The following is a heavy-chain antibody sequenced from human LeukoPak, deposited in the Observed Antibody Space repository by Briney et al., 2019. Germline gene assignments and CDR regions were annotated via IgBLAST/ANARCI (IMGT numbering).Heavy chain of an antibody. V-gene: IGHV4-34*01. D-gene: IGHD3-22*01. CDR2: INHSGST. CDR1: GGSFSGYY. CDR3: ARFRGGGYYSKGAFDI. J-gene: IGHJ3*02. Sequence: ASETLSLTCAVYGGSFSGYYWSWIRQPPGKGLEWIGEINHSGSTNYNPSLKSRVTISVDTFKNQFSLKLSSVTAADTAVYYCARFRGGGYYSKGAFDIWGQGTLVTVSS.